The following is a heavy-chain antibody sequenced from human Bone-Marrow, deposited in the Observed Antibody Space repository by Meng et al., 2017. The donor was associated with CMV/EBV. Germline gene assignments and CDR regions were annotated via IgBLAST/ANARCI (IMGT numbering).Heavy chain of an antibody. V-gene: IGHV3-33*06. D-gene: IGHD3-10*01. Sequence: GESLKISCAASGFTFSSYGMHWVRQAPGKGLEWVAVIWYDGSNKYYADSVKGRFTISRDNTKNTRYLQMNSLRAEDTAVYYCAKDRTTMVRGGGLFDYWGQGTLVTVSS. CDR2: IWYDGSNK. CDR3: AKDRTTMVRGGGLFDY. J-gene: IGHJ4*02. CDR1: GFTFSSYG.